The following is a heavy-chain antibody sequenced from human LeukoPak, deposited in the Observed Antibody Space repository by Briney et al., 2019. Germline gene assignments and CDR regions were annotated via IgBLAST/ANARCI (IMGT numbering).Heavy chain of an antibody. CDR1: GYTFTGYY. CDR2: INPNSGGT. V-gene: IGHV1-2*02. D-gene: IGHD3-22*01. J-gene: IGHJ4*02. CDR3: ARGGYYYDSSGYDYFDY. Sequence: ASVKVSCKASGYTFTGYYMHWVRQAPGQGFEWMGWINPNSGGTNYAQKFQGRVTMTRDTSISTAYMELSRLRSDDTAVYYCARGGYYYDSSGYDYFDYWGQGTLVTVSS.